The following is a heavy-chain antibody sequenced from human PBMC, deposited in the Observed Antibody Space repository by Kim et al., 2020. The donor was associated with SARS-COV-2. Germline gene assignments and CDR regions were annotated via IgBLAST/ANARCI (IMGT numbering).Heavy chain of an antibody. CDR1: GFTFSSYG. J-gene: IGHJ4*02. V-gene: IGHV3-30*18. Sequence: GGSMRLSCAASGFTFSSYGMHWVRQAPGKGLEGVAVISYDGSNKYYADSVKGRFTISRDNSKNTLYLQMNSLRAEDTAVYYCAKEDCSGGSCYLGDYWGQGTLVTVSS. D-gene: IGHD2-15*01. CDR2: ISYDGSNK. CDR3: AKEDCSGGSCYLGDY.